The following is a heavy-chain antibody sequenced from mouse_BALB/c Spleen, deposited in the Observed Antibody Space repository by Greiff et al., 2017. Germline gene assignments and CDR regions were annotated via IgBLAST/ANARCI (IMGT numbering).Heavy chain of an antibody. D-gene: IGHD2-4*01. CDR2: ISSGGST. Sequence: EVHLVESGGGLVKPGGSLKLSCAASGFTFSSYAMSWVRQTPEKRLEWVASISSGGSTYYPDSVKGRFTISRDNARNILYLQMSSLRSEDTAMYYCARGGYDSDYWGQGTTLTVSS. CDR3: ARGGYDSDY. J-gene: IGHJ2*01. V-gene: IGHV5-6-5*01. CDR1: GFTFSSYA.